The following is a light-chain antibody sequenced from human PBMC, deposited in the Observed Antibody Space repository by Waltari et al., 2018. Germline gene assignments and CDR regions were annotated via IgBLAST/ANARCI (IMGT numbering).Light chain of an antibody. CDR2: KSS. V-gene: IGKV1-5*03. J-gene: IGKJ5*01. CDR1: QRISSW. Sequence: DIQMTQSPSTLSASVGANVTTTCRASQRISSWLAWYQQKPGKAPNLLIYKSSTLESGVPSRFSGSGSGTEFTLTISSLQPDDFATYYCQHYDNYPSTFGQGTRLEIK. CDR3: QHYDNYPST.